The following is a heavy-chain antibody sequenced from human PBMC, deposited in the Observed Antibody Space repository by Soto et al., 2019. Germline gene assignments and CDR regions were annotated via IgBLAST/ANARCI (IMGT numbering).Heavy chain of an antibody. D-gene: IGHD6-13*01. CDR3: ARDGYRAMAGEYGLDV. V-gene: IGHV3-11*05. CDR1: GFTFSDYY. CDR2: IGDNSNYR. J-gene: IGHJ6*02. Sequence: QVQLVESGGGLVKPGGSLRLSCAVSGFTFSDYYMSWIRQAPGKGLEWVSSIGDNSNYRNYADSVKGRFTISRDNAKNSLYLQMNSPRVEDTAVYYCARDGYRAMAGEYGLDVWGQGTTVTVSS.